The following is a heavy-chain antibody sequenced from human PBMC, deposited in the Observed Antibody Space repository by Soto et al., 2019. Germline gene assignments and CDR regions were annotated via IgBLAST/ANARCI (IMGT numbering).Heavy chain of an antibody. D-gene: IGHD6-19*01. CDR3: ARPSAVATNYYYYYAMDV. V-gene: IGHV3-48*03. CDR1: GFTLSSYE. Sequence: PGGSLRLSCAASGFTLSSYEMNWFRQAPGKGLEWVSYISSSGHTIYYVDSVKGRFSISRDNAKNSLYLQMNSLRAEDTAVYYCARPSAVATNYYYYYAMDVGGQGPTVNVSS. J-gene: IGHJ6*02. CDR2: ISSSGHTI.